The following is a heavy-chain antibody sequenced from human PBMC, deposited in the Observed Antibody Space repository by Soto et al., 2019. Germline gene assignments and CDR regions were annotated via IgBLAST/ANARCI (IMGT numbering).Heavy chain of an antibody. J-gene: IGHJ4*02. D-gene: IGHD2-2*01. CDR1: GYIFTTCS. Sequence: QVQLVQSGAEVKKPGDSVKVSCKTSGYIFTTCSIAWVRQAPGQGLEWMGWINTYNGKTHYAQKFQGRVSVTTDPSTGTVYMELRSLTSDDTAVYYCARGPQTSDFWGQGTLVTVSS. CDR3: ARGPQTSDF. V-gene: IGHV1-18*04. CDR2: INTYNGKT.